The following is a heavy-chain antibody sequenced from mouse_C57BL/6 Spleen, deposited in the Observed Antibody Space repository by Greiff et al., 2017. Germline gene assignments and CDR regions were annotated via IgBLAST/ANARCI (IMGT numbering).Heavy chain of an antibody. V-gene: IGHV1-53*01. J-gene: IGHJ2*01. CDR3: ARDGYYYYFDY. CDR2: INPSNGGT. Sequence: QVHVKQPGTELVKPGASVKLSCKASGYTFTSYWMHWVKQRPGQGLEWIGNINPSNGGTNYNEKFKSKATLSVDKSSSTAYMQLSSLTSEDSAVYYCARDGYYYYFDYWGQGTTLTVSS. CDR1: GYTFTSYW. D-gene: IGHD2-3*01.